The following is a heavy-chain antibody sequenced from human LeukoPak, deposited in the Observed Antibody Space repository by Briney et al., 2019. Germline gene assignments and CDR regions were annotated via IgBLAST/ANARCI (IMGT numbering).Heavy chain of an antibody. Sequence: GGSLRLSCAASGFTFSSYEMHWVRQAPGKGLEWISYITSSAGTIYYADSVKDRFTISRDNAKSSLYLQMNSLRVEDTAVYYCARVHHNTAMVDIDYWGQGTLAHVSS. V-gene: IGHV3-48*03. CDR3: ARVHHNTAMVDIDY. J-gene: IGHJ4*01. CDR1: GFTFSSYE. CDR2: ITSSAGTI. D-gene: IGHD5-18*01.